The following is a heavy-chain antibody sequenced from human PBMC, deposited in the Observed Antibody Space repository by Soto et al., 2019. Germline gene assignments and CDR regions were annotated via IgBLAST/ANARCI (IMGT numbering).Heavy chain of an antibody. CDR1: GGSINSYTNY. D-gene: IGHD3-22*01. Sequence: SENLSLTCSVSGGSINSYTNYWSWIRQTPSRGLEWIGYIYYSGTTYYNPSLKSRVTISIDTSKNQFSLSLTSVVAADTAVYYCGREIVDSFDSSGYPDHWGQGTLVT. CDR3: GREIVDSFDSSGYPDH. J-gene: IGHJ4*02. V-gene: IGHV4-30-4*01. CDR2: IYYSGTT.